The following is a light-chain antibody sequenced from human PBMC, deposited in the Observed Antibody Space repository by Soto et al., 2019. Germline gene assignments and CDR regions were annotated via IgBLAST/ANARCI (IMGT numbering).Light chain of an antibody. V-gene: IGKV3-20*01. J-gene: IGKJ5*01. CDR3: QQHGGSPIT. CDR1: QDIRSH. CDR2: DAS. Sequence: ENVLTHSPGTLSLSPGERVTLPFRASQDIRSHLAWYQQKPGQAPRLLVYDASNRATGIPARFSGSGSGTDFTLTISRLEPEDFAVYYCQQHGGSPITFGQGTRLEIK.